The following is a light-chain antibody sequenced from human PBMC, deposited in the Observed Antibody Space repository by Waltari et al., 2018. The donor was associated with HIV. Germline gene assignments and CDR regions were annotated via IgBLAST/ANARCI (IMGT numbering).Light chain of an antibody. J-gene: IGLJ2*01. CDR3: QVWDSSSDHL. V-gene: IGLV3-21*02. CDR1: NIGSNS. CDR2: DDI. Sequence: SYVPTQPPSVSVAPGQTARITCGGNNIGSNSVHWYQQKPGQAPVLVIYDDIGRPSVIPERFSGSNSGNTATLTISRVEAGDEADYYCQVWDSSSDHLFGGGTKVTVL.